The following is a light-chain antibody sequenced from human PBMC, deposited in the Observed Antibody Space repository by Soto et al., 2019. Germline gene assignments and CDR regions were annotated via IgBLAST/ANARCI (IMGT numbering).Light chain of an antibody. CDR1: SSDVGGYNY. CDR2: EVS. V-gene: IGLV2-14*01. CDR3: SSYTSSSLSYV. J-gene: IGLJ1*01. Sequence: SVLTQPASVSGSPGQSITISCTGTSSDVGGYNYVSWYQQHPGKAPKLMIYEVSNRPSGVSNRFSGSKSGNTASLTISGLQAEDEADYYCSSYTSSSLSYVFGTGTKVTVL.